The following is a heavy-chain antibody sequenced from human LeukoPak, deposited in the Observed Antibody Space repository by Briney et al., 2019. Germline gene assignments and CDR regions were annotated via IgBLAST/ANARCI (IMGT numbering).Heavy chain of an antibody. V-gene: IGHV3-21*01. CDR3: ARDHGTSRPGDYYYGMDV. CDR1: GFTFSSYS. Sequence: SGGSLRLSCAASGFTFSSYSMNWVRQAPGKGLEWVSSISSSSSYIYYADSVKGRFTISRDNAKNSLYLQMNSLRAEDTAVYYCARDHGTSRPGDYYYGMDVWGQGTTVTVSS. J-gene: IGHJ6*02. D-gene: IGHD2-2*01. CDR2: ISSSSSYI.